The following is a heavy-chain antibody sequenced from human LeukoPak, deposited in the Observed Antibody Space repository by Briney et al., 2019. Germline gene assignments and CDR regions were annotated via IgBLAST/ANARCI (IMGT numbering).Heavy chain of an antibody. CDR1: GFTFNTYS. CDR2: ISSSSTYI. J-gene: IGHJ4*02. Sequence: GGSLRLSCAASGFTFNTYSMNWVRQAPGKGLEWVSSISSSSTYIHYADSVKGRFTISRDNAKNSLYLQMNSLRAEDTAVYYCASSGIAAPDYWGQGTLVTVSS. CDR3: ASSGIAAPDY. D-gene: IGHD6-13*01. V-gene: IGHV3-21*01.